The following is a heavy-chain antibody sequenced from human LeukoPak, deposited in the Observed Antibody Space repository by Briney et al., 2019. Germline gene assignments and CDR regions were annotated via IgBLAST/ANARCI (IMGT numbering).Heavy chain of an antibody. J-gene: IGHJ4*02. CDR2: ISYDGSNK. Sequence: AGGSLRLSCTASGFTFSSYAMHWVRQAPGKGLEWVAVISYDGSNKYYADSVKGRFTISRDNSKNTLYLQMNSPRAEDTAVYYCARAEKSGSYDYGYWGQGTLVTVSS. D-gene: IGHD1-26*01. CDR3: ARAEKSGSYDYGY. V-gene: IGHV3-30*04. CDR1: GFTFSSYA.